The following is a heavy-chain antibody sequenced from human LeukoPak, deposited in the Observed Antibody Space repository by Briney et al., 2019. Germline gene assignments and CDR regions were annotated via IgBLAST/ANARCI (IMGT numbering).Heavy chain of an antibody. CDR1: GFTFSSYS. J-gene: IGHJ4*02. V-gene: IGHV3-48*01. Sequence: GGSLRLSCAASGFTFSSYSMNWVRQAPGKGLEWVSYISSTSSTIYYADSVKGRFTVSRDNAKNSLYLHMNSLRAEDTAVYYCARDGERGELSLYMDYWGQGTLVTVSS. D-gene: IGHD3-16*02. CDR2: ISSTSSTI. CDR3: ARDGERGELSLYMDY.